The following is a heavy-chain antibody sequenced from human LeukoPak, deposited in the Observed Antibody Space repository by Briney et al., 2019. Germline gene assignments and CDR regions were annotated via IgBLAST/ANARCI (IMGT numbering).Heavy chain of an antibody. CDR3: AEGTAG. Sequence: GSLRLSCAASGFTFSSSEVNWVRQAPGKGLEWVANINQDGNKKYYVDSVKGRFTISRDNAKNSLYLQMNSLRVEDTAVYYCAEGTAGWGQGTLVTVSS. V-gene: IGHV3-7*01. CDR2: INQDGNKK. CDR1: GFTFSSSE. D-gene: IGHD3-10*01. J-gene: IGHJ1*01.